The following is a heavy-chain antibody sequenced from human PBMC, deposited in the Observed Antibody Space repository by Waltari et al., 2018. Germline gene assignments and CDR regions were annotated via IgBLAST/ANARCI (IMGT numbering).Heavy chain of an antibody. CDR1: GSTFRDFG. V-gene: IGHV7-4-1*01. Sequence: VQLVQSGSELKQPGASVKVSCKTSGSTFRDFGINWVRQVPGHGLEWMGWINTETGKPTYAQAFTGRSVFSVDAAVSTAYLQIDNLDSKDTAVYFCARDQGGASSRWGQGTPVFVSS. D-gene: IGHD2-2*01. J-gene: IGHJ1*01. CDR2: INTETGKP. CDR3: ARDQGGASSR.